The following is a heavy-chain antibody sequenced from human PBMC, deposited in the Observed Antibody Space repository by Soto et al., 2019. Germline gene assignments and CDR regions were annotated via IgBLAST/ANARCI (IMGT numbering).Heavy chain of an antibody. CDR3: ARGSRMTARAFDI. Sequence: SETLSLTCTVSGGSISSYYWCWFRQPPGKGLEWIGYIYYSGSTNYNPSLKSRVTISVDTSKNQFSLKLSSVTAADTAVYYCARGSRMTARAFDIWGQGTMVTVSS. CDR2: IYYSGST. D-gene: IGHD2-21*02. CDR1: GGSISSYY. J-gene: IGHJ3*02. V-gene: IGHV4-59*01.